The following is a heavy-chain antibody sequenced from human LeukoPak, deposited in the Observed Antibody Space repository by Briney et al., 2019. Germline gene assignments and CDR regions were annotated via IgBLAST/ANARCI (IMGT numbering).Heavy chain of an antibody. D-gene: IGHD3-10*01. V-gene: IGHV4-39*01. CDR3: TRHFWFGQLNY. J-gene: IGHJ4*02. Sequence: SETLSLTCSVSIDSITTSSYYWSWLRQPPGKGLEWIASFYYGKDPYYNPSLKSQVTIYVDTSKNQFSLKLTSVTAADAAMYYCTRHFWFGQLNYWGRGILVAVSP. CDR1: IDSITTSSYY. CDR2: FYYGKDP.